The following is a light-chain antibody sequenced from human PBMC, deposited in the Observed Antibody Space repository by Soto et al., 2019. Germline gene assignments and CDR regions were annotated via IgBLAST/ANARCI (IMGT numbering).Light chain of an antibody. J-gene: IGLJ2*01. Sequence: QSVLTQPASVSGSPGQSITISCTGSSSDVGGYNYVSWYQQYPGKAPRLMLYEVSNRPSGVSNRFSCSKSGNTASLTISGLQSDDEADYYCSSYTSSSTLVCGGGTKVTVL. CDR1: SSDVGGYNY. CDR2: EVS. CDR3: SSYTSSSTLV. V-gene: IGLV2-14*01.